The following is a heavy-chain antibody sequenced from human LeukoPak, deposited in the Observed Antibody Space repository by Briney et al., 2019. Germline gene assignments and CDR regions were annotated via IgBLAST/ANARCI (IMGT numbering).Heavy chain of an antibody. Sequence: KPSETLSLTCTVSGGSVNSFYWSWIRQPSGKGLEWIGYIYTSGSTNYNPSLKSRVTISVDTSKNQFSLKLSSVTAADTAVYYCARHSGSALDYWGQGTLVTVSS. J-gene: IGHJ4*02. V-gene: IGHV4-4*09. CDR1: GGSVNSFY. CDR3: ARHSGSALDY. D-gene: IGHD1-26*01. CDR2: IYTSGST.